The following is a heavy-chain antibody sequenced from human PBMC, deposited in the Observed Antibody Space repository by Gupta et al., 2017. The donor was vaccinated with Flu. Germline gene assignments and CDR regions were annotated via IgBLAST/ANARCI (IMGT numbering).Heavy chain of an antibody. Sequence: QAPGQGLEWMGGIIPIFGTANYAQKFQGRVTITADESTSTAYMELSSLRSEDTAVYYCAREGNYYGSGTQYYYYYYYMDVWGKGTTVTVSS. CDR3: AREGNYYGSGTQYYYYYYYMDV. CDR2: IIPIFGTA. D-gene: IGHD3-10*01. V-gene: IGHV1-69*01. J-gene: IGHJ6*03.